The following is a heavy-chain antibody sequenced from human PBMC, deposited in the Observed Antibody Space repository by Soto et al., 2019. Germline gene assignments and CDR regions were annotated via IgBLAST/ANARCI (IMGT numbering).Heavy chain of an antibody. CDR2: INHSGST. CDR3: ARVPRAVLLWFGELFDV. J-gene: IGHJ6*02. V-gene: IGHV4-34*01. Sequence: SETLSLTCAVYGGSFSGYYWSWIRQPPGKGLEWIGEINHSGSTNYNPSLKSRVTISVDTSKNQFSLKLGSVTAADTAAYYCARVPRAVLLWFGELFDVWGQGTTVTVSS. D-gene: IGHD3-10*01. CDR1: GGSFSGYY.